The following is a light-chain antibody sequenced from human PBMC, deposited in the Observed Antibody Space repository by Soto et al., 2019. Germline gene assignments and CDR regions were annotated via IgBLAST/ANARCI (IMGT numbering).Light chain of an antibody. Sequence: DIQLTQSPSVLSASVGDRVTITCRASQGISRSVAWYQQKPGRAPNLVIYGASTLQVGVPARFSGSGSGTEFTLTVSSLQPEDFATYYCQQLSSYPYTFGQGTKLGIK. J-gene: IGKJ2*01. CDR3: QQLSSYPYT. CDR1: QGISRS. V-gene: IGKV1-9*01. CDR2: GAS.